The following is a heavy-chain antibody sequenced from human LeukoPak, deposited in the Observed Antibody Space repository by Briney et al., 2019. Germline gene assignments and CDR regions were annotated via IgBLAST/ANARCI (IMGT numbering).Heavy chain of an antibody. D-gene: IGHD3-10*01. CDR2: IKQDGSEK. Sequence: PGGSLRLSCAASGFTFSSYWMSRVRQAPGKGLEWVANIKQDGSEKYYVDSVKGRFSISRDNAKNSLFLQMNSLRAEDTAVYYCVRDRSPGYFDYWGQGTLVTVSS. J-gene: IGHJ4*02. CDR3: VRDRSPGYFDY. CDR1: GFTFSSYW. V-gene: IGHV3-7*01.